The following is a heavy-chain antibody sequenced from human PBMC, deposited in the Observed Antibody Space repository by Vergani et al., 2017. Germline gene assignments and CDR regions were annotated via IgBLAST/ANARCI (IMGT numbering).Heavy chain of an antibody. CDR3: ASARKTAMVRPDAFDI. V-gene: IGHV4-59*08. J-gene: IGHJ3*02. CDR2: IYYSGST. CDR1: GGSISSYY. D-gene: IGHD5-18*01. Sequence: QVQLQESGPGLVKPSQTLSLTCTVSGGSISSYYWSWIRQPPGKGLEWIGYIYYSGSTNYNPSLKSRVTISVDTSKNQFSLKVSSVTAADTAVYYCASARKTAMVRPDAFDIWGQGTMVTVSS.